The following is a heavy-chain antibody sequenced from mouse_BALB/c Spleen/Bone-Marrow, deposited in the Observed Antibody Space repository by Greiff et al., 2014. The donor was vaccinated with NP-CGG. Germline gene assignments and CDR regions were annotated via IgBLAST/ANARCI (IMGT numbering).Heavy chain of an antibody. V-gene: IGHV1-9*01. J-gene: IGHJ4*01. Sequence: VKLMESGAELMKPGASVMISCKATGYTFSDYWIEWVKQRPGHGLEWIGEILPGGGSTNYNENFKGKATFTADTSSSTAYMQLSSLTSEDSAVYYCAKGGHVMDYWGQGTSVTVSS. CDR1: GYTFSDYW. D-gene: IGHD1-1*02. CDR3: AKGGHVMDY. CDR2: ILPGGGST.